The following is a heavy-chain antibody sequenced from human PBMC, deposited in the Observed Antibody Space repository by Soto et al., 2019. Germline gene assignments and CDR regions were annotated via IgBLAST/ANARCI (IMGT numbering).Heavy chain of an antibody. V-gene: IGHV3-74*01. CDR1: GFTFSSYW. CDR3: TRLYCSSTSCYYYYGMDV. J-gene: IGHJ6*02. Sequence: GGSLRLSCAASGFTFSSYWMHWVRQAPGKGLVWVSRINSDGSSTSYADSVKGRFTISRDNAKNTLYLQMNSLRAEDTAVYYCTRLYCSSTSCYYYYGMDVWGQGTTVTV. D-gene: IGHD2-2*01. CDR2: INSDGSST.